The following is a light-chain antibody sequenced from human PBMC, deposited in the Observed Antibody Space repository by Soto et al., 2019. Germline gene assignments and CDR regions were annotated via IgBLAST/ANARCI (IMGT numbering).Light chain of an antibody. V-gene: IGKV3-20*01. CDR1: QSVSSSY. J-gene: IGKJ2*01. CDR2: GAS. CDR3: QQYCGSSLYT. Sequence: EIVLTQSPGTLSLSPGERATLSCRASQSVSSSYLGWYQQKPGQAPRLLIYGASTRATGIPDRFSGSESGTDFTLTISRLDPEDFAVYYCQQYCGSSLYTFGQGTKLEIK.